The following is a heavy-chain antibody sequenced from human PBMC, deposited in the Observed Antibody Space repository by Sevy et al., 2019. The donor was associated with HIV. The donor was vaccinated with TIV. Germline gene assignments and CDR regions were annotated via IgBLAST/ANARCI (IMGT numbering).Heavy chain of an antibody. Sequence: SETLSLTCTVSGGSISSYYWSWIRQPPGKGLEWIGYIYYSGSTNYNPSLKSRVTISVDTSKNQFSLKLSSVTAADTAVYYCARANPYYYDSSASWGAFDIWCQGTMVTVSS. V-gene: IGHV4-59*01. CDR1: GGSISSYY. D-gene: IGHD3-22*01. CDR2: IYYSGST. J-gene: IGHJ3*02. CDR3: ARANPYYYDSSASWGAFDI.